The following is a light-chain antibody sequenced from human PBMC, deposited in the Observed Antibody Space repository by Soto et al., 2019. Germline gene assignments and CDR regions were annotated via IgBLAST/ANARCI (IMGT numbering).Light chain of an antibody. V-gene: IGKV3-15*01. CDR3: QQYLNWLT. CDR1: QSVSSN. Sequence: EIVMTQSPATLSVSPGERATLSCRTSQSVSSNLVWYQQKPGQAPRLLIYGASTRATGIPARFSGSGSGTEFTLTISSLQSEEFAVYYCQQYLNWLTFGGGTKVDIK. J-gene: IGKJ4*01. CDR2: GAS.